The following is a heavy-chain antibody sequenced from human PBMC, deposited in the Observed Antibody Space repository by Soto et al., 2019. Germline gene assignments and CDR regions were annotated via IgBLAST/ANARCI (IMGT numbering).Heavy chain of an antibody. CDR1: GFTFDDYA. CDR2: ISWNSGSI. D-gene: IGHD5-12*01. J-gene: IGHJ4*02. V-gene: IGHV3-9*01. Sequence: GGSLRLSCAASGFTFDDYAMHWVRQAPGKGLEWVSGISWNSGSIGYADSVKGRFTISRDNAKNSLYLQMNSLRAEDTALYYCAARRYSGYPGYWGQGTLVTVSS. CDR3: AARRYSGYPGY.